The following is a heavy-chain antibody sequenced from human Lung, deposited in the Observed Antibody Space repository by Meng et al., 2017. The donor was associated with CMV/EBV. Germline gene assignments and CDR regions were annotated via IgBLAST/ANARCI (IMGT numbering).Heavy chain of an antibody. V-gene: IGHV4-39*02. J-gene: IGHJ4*02. Sequence: SXTXSLXCTVSGGSISSSGYYWGWIRQPPGKGLEWIGSIYYSGNTYYKPSLKSRVAISVDTAKNHFSLKLSSVTAADTAVYFCASTHVVYAFAYGRFEYWGQGTXVTGSS. CDR2: IYYSGNT. D-gene: IGHD2-8*01. CDR3: ASTHVVYAFAYGRFEY. CDR1: GGSISSSGYY.